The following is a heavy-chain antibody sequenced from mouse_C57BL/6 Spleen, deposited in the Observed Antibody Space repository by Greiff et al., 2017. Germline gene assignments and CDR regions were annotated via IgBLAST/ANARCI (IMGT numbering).Heavy chain of an antibody. CDR3: ARGGGSSMYYAMDY. CDR2: ISYDGSN. D-gene: IGHD1-1*01. J-gene: IGHJ4*01. CDR1: GYSITSGYY. Sequence: ESGPGLVKPSQSLSLTCSVTGYSITSGYYWNWIRQFPGNKLEWMGYISYDGSNNYNPSLKNRISITRDTSKNQFFLKLNSVTTEDTATYYCARGGGSSMYYAMDYWGQGTSVTVSS. V-gene: IGHV3-6*01.